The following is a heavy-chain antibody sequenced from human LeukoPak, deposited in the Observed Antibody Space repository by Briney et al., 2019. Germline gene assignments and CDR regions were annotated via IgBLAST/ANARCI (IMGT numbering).Heavy chain of an antibody. J-gene: IGHJ4*02. CDR3: ATTRRGYTSASCPVDY. D-gene: IGHD2-2*01. V-gene: IGHV5-51*01. CDR2: IYPSDSDT. CDR1: GYSFTSYW. Sequence: GESLKISCKGAGYSFTSYWIGWVRQMPGKGLEWMGIIYPSDSDTRYSPSFQGQVTISADKSINTAYLQWSSLKASDTAMYYCATTRRGYTSASCPVDYWGQGALVTVSS.